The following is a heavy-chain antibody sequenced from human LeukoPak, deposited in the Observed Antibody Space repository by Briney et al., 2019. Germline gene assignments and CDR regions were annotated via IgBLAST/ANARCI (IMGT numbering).Heavy chain of an antibody. CDR3: ATRGGGIVGASYYYYYYMDV. V-gene: IGHV1-24*01. D-gene: IGHD1-26*01. J-gene: IGHJ6*03. Sequence: ASVKVPCKVSGYTLTELSMHWGRQAPGQGLEWMGGFYPEDGETIYAQKFQGRVTMTEDTSTDTAYMELSSLRSEDTAVYYCATRGGGIVGASYYYYYYMDVWGKGTTVTVSS. CDR1: GYTLTELS. CDR2: FYPEDGET.